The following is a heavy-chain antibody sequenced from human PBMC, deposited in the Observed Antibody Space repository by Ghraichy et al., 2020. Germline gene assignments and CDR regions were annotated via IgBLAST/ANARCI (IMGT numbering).Heavy chain of an antibody. J-gene: IGHJ4*02. CDR3: AKDTGWRLPGPGWWFRGYFDY. D-gene: IGHD2-8*02. CDR2: ISGSGGST. Sequence: GGSLRLSCAASGFTFSSYAMSWVRQAPGKGLEWVSAISGSGGSTYYADSVKGRFTISRDNSKNTLYLQMNSLRAEDTAVYYCAKDTGWRLPGPGWWFRGYFDYWGQGTLVTVSS. V-gene: IGHV3-23*01. CDR1: GFTFSSYA.